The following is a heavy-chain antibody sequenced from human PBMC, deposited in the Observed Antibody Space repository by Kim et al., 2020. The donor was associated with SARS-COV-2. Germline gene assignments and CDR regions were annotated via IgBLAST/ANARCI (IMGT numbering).Heavy chain of an antibody. Sequence: KSRITINPDTSKNQFSLQLNSVTPEDTAVYYCARVLWYSYGPISHYYFDYWGQGTLVTVSS. CDR3: ARVLWYSYGPISHYYFDY. D-gene: IGHD5-18*01. V-gene: IGHV6-1*01. J-gene: IGHJ4*02.